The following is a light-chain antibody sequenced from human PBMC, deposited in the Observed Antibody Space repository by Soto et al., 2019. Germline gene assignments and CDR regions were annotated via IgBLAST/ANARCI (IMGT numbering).Light chain of an antibody. CDR3: SSYTSSSTLV. CDR2: EVS. CDR1: SSDVGGYNY. V-gene: IGLV2-14*01. Sequence: LTQPASVSGSPGQSITISCTGTSSDVGGYNYVSWYQQHPGKAPKLMIYEVSNRPSGVSNRFSGSKSGNTASLTISGPQAEDEADYYCSSYTSSSTLVFGTGTKVTVL. J-gene: IGLJ1*01.